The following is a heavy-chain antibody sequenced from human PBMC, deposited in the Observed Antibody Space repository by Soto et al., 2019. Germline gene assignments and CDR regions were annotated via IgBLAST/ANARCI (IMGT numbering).Heavy chain of an antibody. CDR1: GGTFSTYT. Sequence: QVQLVQSGAEVKKPGSSVKVSCKASGGTFSTYTISWVRQAPGQGLEWLGRIIPLFGLPNHAQKLRDRVTISADKPTDTAYLEMNSLRPEDTAVYYCAFDVQTGVVYFDNWGQGTLVTVSS. CDR3: AFDVQTGVVYFDN. J-gene: IGHJ4*02. D-gene: IGHD2-21*01. V-gene: IGHV1-69*02. CDR2: IIPLFGLP.